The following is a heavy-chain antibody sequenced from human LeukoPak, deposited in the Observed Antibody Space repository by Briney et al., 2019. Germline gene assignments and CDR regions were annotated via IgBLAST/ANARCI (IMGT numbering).Heavy chain of an antibody. V-gene: IGHV4-59*01. CDR1: GGSISSYY. CDR3: ARSGPMVRGVLLKFFDY. J-gene: IGHJ4*02. CDR2: IYYSGST. Sequence: SETLSLTCTVFGGSISSYYWSWIRQPPGKGLEWIGYIYYSGSTNYNPSLKSRVTISVDTSKNQFSLKLSSVTAADTAVYYCARSGPMVRGVLLKFFDYWGQGTLVTVSS. D-gene: IGHD3-10*01.